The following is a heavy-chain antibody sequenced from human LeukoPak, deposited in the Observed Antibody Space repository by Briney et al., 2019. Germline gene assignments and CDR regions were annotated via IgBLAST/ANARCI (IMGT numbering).Heavy chain of an antibody. CDR3: ASRIPYDSSSY. Sequence: GGSLRLSCAASGFTFSSYWMHWVRQAPGKGLVWVSRISSDGSSTDYADSVKGRLTIPRDNAKNTLYLQMNSLRAEDTAVYYCASRIPYDSSSYWGQGTLVTVSS. V-gene: IGHV3-74*01. D-gene: IGHD3-22*01. J-gene: IGHJ4*02. CDR2: ISSDGSST. CDR1: GFTFSSYW.